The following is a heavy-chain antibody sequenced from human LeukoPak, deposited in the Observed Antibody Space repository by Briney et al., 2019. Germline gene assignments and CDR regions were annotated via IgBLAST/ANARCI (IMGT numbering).Heavy chain of an antibody. CDR2: INHSGST. V-gene: IGHV4-34*01. D-gene: IGHD6-13*01. CDR1: GGSFSGYY. J-gene: IGHJ6*02. CDR3: ARDDDSSWYGMDV. Sequence: PSETLSLTCAVYGGSFSGYYWSWIRQPPGKGLEWIGEINHSGSTNYNPSLKSRVTISVDTSKNQFSLKLSSVTAADTAVYYCARDDDSSWYGMDVWGQGTTVTVSS.